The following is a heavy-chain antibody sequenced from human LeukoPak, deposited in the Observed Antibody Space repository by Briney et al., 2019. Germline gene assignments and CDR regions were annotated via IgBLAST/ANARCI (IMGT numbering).Heavy chain of an antibody. CDR3: ARDRPDIVVVPAAIRECYYYMDV. V-gene: IGHV3-7*01. J-gene: IGHJ6*03. Sequence: SLRLSCAASGFTLSSYWLRWVRPAPRKGLEWVANIKLVGGEKYSVASVKGRFTISRDNAKNSLYLQLNSLRAEDTAGYYCARDRPDIVVVPAAIRECYYYMDVWGKGTTVTVS. CDR2: IKLVGGEK. CDR1: GFTLSSYW. D-gene: IGHD2-2*02.